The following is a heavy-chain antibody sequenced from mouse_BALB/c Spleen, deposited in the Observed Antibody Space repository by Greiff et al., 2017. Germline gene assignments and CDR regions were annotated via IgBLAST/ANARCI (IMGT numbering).Heavy chain of an antibody. D-gene: IGHD3-3*01. CDR1: GYTFTSYW. V-gene: IGHV1-87*01. Sequence: VQLQQSGAELARPGASVKLSCKASGYTFTSYWMQWVKQRPGQGLEWIGAIYPGDGDTRYTQKFKGKATLTADKSSSTAYMQLSSLASEDSAVYYCARELEWYFDVWGAGTTVTVSS. CDR2: IYPGDGDT. J-gene: IGHJ1*01. CDR3: ARELEWYFDV.